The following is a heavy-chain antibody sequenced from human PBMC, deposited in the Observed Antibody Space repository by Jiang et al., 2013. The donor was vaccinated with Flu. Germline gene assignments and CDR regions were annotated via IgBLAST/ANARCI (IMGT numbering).Heavy chain of an antibody. J-gene: IGHJ4*02. CDR3: ARLDRSTPNDY. CDR1: GGSFSGYY. CDR2: INHSGST. V-gene: IGHV4-34*01. Sequence: LLKPSETLSLTCAVYGGSFSGYYWSWIRQPPGKGLEWIGEINHSGSTNYNPSLKSRVTISVDTSKNQFSLKLSSVTAADTAVYYCARLDRSTPNDYWGQGTLVIVSS. D-gene: IGHD2-2*01.